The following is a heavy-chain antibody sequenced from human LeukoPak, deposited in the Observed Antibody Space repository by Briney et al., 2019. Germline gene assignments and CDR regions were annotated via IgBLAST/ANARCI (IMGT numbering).Heavy chain of an antibody. CDR1: GFTVSSNY. CDR3: AKLGSSGWYYFDY. V-gene: IGHV3-23*01. Sequence: GGSLRLSCAASGFTVSSNYMSWVRQAPGKGLEWVSAISGSGGSTYYADSVKGRFTISRDNSKNTLYLQMNSLRAEDTAVYYCAKLGSSGWYYFDYWGQGTLVTVSS. D-gene: IGHD6-19*01. J-gene: IGHJ4*02. CDR2: ISGSGGST.